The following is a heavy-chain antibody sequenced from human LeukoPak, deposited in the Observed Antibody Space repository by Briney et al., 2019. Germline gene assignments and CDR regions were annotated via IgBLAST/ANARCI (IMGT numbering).Heavy chain of an antibody. V-gene: IGHV4-59*01. CDR3: ARDRYYYYMDV. CDR2: IYYSGST. CDR1: GGSISSYY. Sequence: SETLSLTCTVPGGSISSYYWSWIRQPPGKGLEWIGYIYYSGSTNYNPSLKSRVTISVDTSKNQFSLKLSSVTAADTAVYYCARDRYYYYMDVWGKGTTVTVSS. J-gene: IGHJ6*03.